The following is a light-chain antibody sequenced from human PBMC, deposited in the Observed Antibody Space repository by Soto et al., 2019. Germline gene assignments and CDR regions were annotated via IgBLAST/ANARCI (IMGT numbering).Light chain of an antibody. V-gene: IGKV3-15*01. CDR1: QSVRFN. CDR2: GAS. Sequence: EIVLTQSPATLSVSPGERATLSCRASQSVRFNLAWYQQKPGQAPRLLIYGASTRATDIPARFSGSGSGTEFTLTITGLQSEDLAIYYCQQYNDWPPWTFGQGTKVDIK. CDR3: QQYNDWPPWT. J-gene: IGKJ1*01.